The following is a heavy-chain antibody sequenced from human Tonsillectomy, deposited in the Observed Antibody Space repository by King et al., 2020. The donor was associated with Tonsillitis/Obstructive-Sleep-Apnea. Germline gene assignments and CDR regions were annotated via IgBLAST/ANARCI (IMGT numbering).Heavy chain of an antibody. Sequence: VQLVESGGGLVQPGGSLRLSCAASGFTFSSYAMSWVRQAPGKGLEWVSTISGGGCSTYYADSVKGRFTISRDNSKNTLYLQMNSLRAEDTAVYYCAKGGYCSSTSCPFDYWGQGTLVTVSS. CDR1: GFTFSSYA. V-gene: IGHV3-23*04. D-gene: IGHD2-2*01. CDR3: AKGGYCSSTSCPFDY. J-gene: IGHJ4*01. CDR2: ISGGGCST.